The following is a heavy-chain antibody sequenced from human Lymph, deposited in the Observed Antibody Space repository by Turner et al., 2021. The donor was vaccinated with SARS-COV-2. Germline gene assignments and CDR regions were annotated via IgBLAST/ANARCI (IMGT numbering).Heavy chain of an antibody. CDR3: ARVVVLRRAYFDY. Sequence: QVQLQESGPGLVKPSHTLSLTCTVSGGSISSGDYYWRWIRQPPGKGLEWIGYIYYSGSTYYNPSLKSRVTISVDTSKNQFSLKLSSVTAADTAVYYCARVVVLRRAYFDYWGQGTLVTVSS. J-gene: IGHJ4*02. V-gene: IGHV4-30-4*01. CDR1: GGSISSGDYY. D-gene: IGHD2-8*01. CDR2: IYYSGST.